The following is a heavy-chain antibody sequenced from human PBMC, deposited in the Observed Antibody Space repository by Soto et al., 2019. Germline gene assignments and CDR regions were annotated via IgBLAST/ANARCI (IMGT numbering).Heavy chain of an antibody. CDR2: IIPIFGTA. J-gene: IGHJ4*02. Sequence: QVQLVQSGAEVKKPGSSVKVSCKASVGTFSSYAISWVRQAPGQGREWMGGIIPIFGTANYAQKFQGRVTITADESTSTAYMELSSLRSEDTAVYYCARDIRGYCSGGSCYSYFDSWGQGTLVTVSS. CDR3: ARDIRGYCSGGSCYSYFDS. V-gene: IGHV1-69*12. CDR1: VGTFSSYA. D-gene: IGHD2-15*01.